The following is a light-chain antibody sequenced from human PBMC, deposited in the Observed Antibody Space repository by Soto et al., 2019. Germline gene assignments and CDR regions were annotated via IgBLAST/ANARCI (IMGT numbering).Light chain of an antibody. Sequence: QSVLTQPASVSGSPGQSISISSTGTSCDVGSYNLVSWYQQHPGKAPKLMIYEVSKRPSGVSNRFSGSKSGNTASLTISGLQTEDEADYYCCSYAGSSTSYVFGTGTKVTVL. CDR3: CSYAGSSTSYV. CDR2: EVS. J-gene: IGLJ1*01. CDR1: SCDVGSYNL. V-gene: IGLV2-23*02.